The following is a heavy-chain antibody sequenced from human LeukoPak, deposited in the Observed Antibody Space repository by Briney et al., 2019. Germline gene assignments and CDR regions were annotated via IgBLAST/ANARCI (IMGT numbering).Heavy chain of an antibody. J-gene: IGHJ6*03. CDR3: ARGDGGNHYSYYMDV. V-gene: IGHV3-48*04. CDR1: GFTFSDYS. D-gene: IGHD4-23*01. Sequence: PGGSLRLSCAASGFTFSDYSMNWVRQAPGKGLEWVSFISSSSTTISYADSVKGRFTISRDNAKNSLYLQMNSLRAEDTALYYCARGDGGNHYSYYMDVWGKGTTVTVSS. CDR2: ISSSSTTI.